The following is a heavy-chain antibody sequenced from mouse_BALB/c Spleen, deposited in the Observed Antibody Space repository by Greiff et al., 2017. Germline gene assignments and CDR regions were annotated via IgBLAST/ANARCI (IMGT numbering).Heavy chain of an antibody. CDR3: ARNSGNYPAWFAY. CDR1: GFSLSRYS. V-gene: IGHV2-6-4*01. Sequence: VKLVESGPGLVAPSQSLSITCTVSGFSLSRYSVHWVRQPPGKGLEWLGMIWGGGSTDYNSALKSRLSISKDNSKSQVFLKMNSLQTDDTAMYYCARNSGNYPAWFAYWGQGTLVTVSA. D-gene: IGHD2-1*01. J-gene: IGHJ3*01. CDR2: IWGGGST.